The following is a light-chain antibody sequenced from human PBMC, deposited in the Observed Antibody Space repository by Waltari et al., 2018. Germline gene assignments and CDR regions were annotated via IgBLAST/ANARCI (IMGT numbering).Light chain of an antibody. CDR1: SGHSSNI. J-gene: IGLJ3*02. CDR2: VNSDGSH. CDR3: QTGGHGTWV. Sequence: QLVLTQSPSASASLGASVKLTCTLSSGHSSNIIAWHQQQPEKGPRYLMKVNSDGSHSKGDEIPDRFSGSSSGAERYLTISNLQFEDEADYFCQTGGHGTWVFGGGTKLTVL. V-gene: IGLV4-69*01.